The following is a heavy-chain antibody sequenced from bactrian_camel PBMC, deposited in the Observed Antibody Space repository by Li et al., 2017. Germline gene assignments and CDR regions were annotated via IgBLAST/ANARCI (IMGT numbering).Heavy chain of an antibody. V-gene: IGHV3S55*01. CDR1: GFTAPHYC. D-gene: IGHD3*01. Sequence: QVQLVESGGGSVQSGSSLRLSCAASGFTAPHYCMAWFRQIPGKERENLGVVDSDGTTVYPADSVKDRFTISRDKDKNTLTLQMNSLTIDDTGVYTCAAGYGGWCPATSFIFWGQGTQVTVS. CDR3: AAGYGGWCPATSFIF. CDR2: VDSDGTT. J-gene: IGHJ4*01.